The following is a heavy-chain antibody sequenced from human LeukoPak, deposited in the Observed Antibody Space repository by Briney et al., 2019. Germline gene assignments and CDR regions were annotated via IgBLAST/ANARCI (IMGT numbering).Heavy chain of an antibody. CDR3: AIGGSRIVVVPTYYFDY. J-gene: IGHJ4*02. V-gene: IGHV3-53*01. CDR2: IYSGDRT. Sequence: GGSLRLSCAVSGFTVCSNSMSWVRQAPGKGLEWVSVIYSGDRTYYADSVKGRFTISRDNSKSTLYLQMNSLRAEDTAVYYCAIGGSRIVVVPTYYFDYWGQGTLVTVSS. D-gene: IGHD3-22*01. CDR1: GFTVCSNS.